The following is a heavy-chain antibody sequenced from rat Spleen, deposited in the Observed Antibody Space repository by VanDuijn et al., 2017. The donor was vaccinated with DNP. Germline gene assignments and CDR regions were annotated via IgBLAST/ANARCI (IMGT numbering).Heavy chain of an antibody. V-gene: IGHV5-31*01. CDR2: ITSSGGST. D-gene: IGHD1-2*01. Sequence: EVQLVESGGDLVQPGRSLKLSCVASGFTFNNYWMTWIRQVPGKGLEWVASITSSGGSTYYPDSVKGRFTISRDNAKNTLYLQMNSLRSEDTATYYCGRRGAAQYAMDAWDQGTSVTVSS. CDR3: GRRGAAQYAMDA. CDR1: GFTFNNYW. J-gene: IGHJ4*01.